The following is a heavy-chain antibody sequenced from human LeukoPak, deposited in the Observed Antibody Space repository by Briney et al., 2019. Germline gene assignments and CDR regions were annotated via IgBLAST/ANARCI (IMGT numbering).Heavy chain of an antibody. V-gene: IGHV3-33*06. Sequence: PGRSLRLSCAASGFTFSSYGMHWVRQAPGKGLEWVAVIWYDGSNKYYADSVKGRFTISRDNSKNTLYLQMNSLRAEGTAVYYCAKDSGIGAAFFDYWGQGTLVTVSS. CDR1: GFTFSSYG. CDR2: IWYDGSNK. J-gene: IGHJ4*02. CDR3: AKDSGIGAAFFDY. D-gene: IGHD2-15*01.